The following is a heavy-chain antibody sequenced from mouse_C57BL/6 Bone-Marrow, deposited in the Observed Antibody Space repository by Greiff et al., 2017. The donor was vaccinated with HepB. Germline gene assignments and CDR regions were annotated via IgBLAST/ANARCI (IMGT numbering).Heavy chain of an antibody. Sequence: QVHVKQPGAELVMPGASVKLSCKASGYTFTSYWMHWVKQRPGQGLEWIGEIDPSDSYTNYNQKFKGKSTLTVDKSSSTAYMQLSSLTSEDSAVYYCARERVTVVDYWGQGTTLTVSS. CDR3: ARERVTVVDY. V-gene: IGHV1-69*01. D-gene: IGHD1-1*01. CDR1: GYTFTSYW. J-gene: IGHJ2*01. CDR2: IDPSDSYT.